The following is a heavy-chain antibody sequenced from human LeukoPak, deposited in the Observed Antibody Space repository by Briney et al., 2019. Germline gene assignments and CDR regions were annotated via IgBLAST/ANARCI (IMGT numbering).Heavy chain of an antibody. Sequence: PGGSLRLSCAASGFTFSSYEMNWVRQAPGKGLEWVSYISSSGSTIYYPDSVKGRFTISRDNAKNSLYLQMNSLRAEDTAVYYCARWHYYGSGSYYYYYGMDVWGQGTTVTVSS. J-gene: IGHJ6*02. CDR2: ISSSGSTI. D-gene: IGHD3-10*01. CDR1: GFTFSSYE. V-gene: IGHV3-48*03. CDR3: ARWHYYGSGSYYYYYGMDV.